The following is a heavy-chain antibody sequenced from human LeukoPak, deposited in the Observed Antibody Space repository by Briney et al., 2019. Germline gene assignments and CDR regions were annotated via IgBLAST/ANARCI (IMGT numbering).Heavy chain of an antibody. Sequence: GGSLRLPCAASGFTLSVYSMNWVRQAPGKGLEWVSCISTTSSYIYYADSVKGRFTISRDNAKNSLYLQMNSLRAEDTAVYYCARGLSSGWYYGPDYWGQGTLVTVSS. J-gene: IGHJ4*02. D-gene: IGHD6-19*01. CDR3: ARGLSSGWYYGPDY. CDR2: ISTTSSYI. CDR1: GFTLSVYS. V-gene: IGHV3-21*01.